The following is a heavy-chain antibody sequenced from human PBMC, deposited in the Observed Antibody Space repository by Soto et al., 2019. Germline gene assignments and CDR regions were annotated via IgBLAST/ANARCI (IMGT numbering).Heavy chain of an antibody. V-gene: IGHV5-10-1*01. J-gene: IGHJ4*02. CDR3: ARHEAAMVTSNY. D-gene: IGHD5-18*01. Sequence: HGESLKISCKGSGYSFTSYWISWVRQMPGKGLEWMGRIDPSDSYTNYSPSFQGHVAISADKSISTAYLQWSSLKASDTAMYYCARHEAAMVTSNYWGQGTLVTVSS. CDR2: IDPSDSYT. CDR1: GYSFTSYW.